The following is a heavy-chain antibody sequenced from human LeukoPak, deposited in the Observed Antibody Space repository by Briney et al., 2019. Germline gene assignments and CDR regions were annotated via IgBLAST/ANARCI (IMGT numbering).Heavy chain of an antibody. CDR1: GYTFTSYD. CDR3: ARGNPVDIVATIIFDY. D-gene: IGHD5-12*01. Sequence: ASVKVSCKASGYTFTSYDINWVRQATGQGLEWMGWMNPNSGNTGYAQKFQGRVTMTRNTSISTAYMELSGLRSEDTAVYYCARGNPVDIVATIIFDYWGQGTLVTVSS. CDR2: MNPNSGNT. J-gene: IGHJ4*02. V-gene: IGHV1-8*01.